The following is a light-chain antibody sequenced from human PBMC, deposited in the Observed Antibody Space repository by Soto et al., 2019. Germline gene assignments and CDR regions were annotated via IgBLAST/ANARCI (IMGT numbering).Light chain of an antibody. CDR1: QGISSA. J-gene: IGKJ5*01. Sequence: DIQMTQSPSSVSASLGDRVTITCRASQGISSALAWYQQKPGKAPKLLIYDASSLESGVPSRFSGSGSGTDFTLTITSLQPEDFATYYCQQANSISITFGQGTRLEIK. CDR3: QQANSISIT. CDR2: DAS. V-gene: IGKV1-12*01.